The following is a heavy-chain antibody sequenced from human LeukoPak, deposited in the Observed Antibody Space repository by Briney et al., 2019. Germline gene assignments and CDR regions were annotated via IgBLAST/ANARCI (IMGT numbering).Heavy chain of an antibody. CDR3: ARGPLTTQLPDAFDI. V-gene: IGHV4-34*01. Sequence: PSETLSVTCAVYGGSFSGYYWSWIRQPPGKGLEWIGEINHSGSTNYNPSLKSRVTISVDTSKNQFSLKLSSVTAADTAVYYCARGPLTTQLPDAFDIWGQGTMVTVSS. J-gene: IGHJ3*02. CDR1: GGSFSGYY. D-gene: IGHD2-2*01. CDR2: INHSGST.